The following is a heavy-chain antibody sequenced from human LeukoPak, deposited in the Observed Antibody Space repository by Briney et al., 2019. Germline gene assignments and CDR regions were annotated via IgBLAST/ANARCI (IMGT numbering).Heavy chain of an antibody. J-gene: IGHJ4*02. D-gene: IGHD3-22*01. CDR1: GFTFRTYW. CDR2: IKQDGNEK. Sequence: PGGSLRLSCAASGFTFRTYWMSWVRQAPGKGLEWVANIKQDGNEKYYVDSVKGRFTISRDNAKNSLYLQMNSLRAEDTAVYYCAGDLYRIVVVPHYFDYWGQGTLVTVSS. V-gene: IGHV3-7*01. CDR3: AGDLYRIVVVPHYFDY.